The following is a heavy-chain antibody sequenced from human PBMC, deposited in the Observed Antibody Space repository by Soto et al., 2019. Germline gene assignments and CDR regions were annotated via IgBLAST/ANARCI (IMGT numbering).Heavy chain of an antibody. J-gene: IGHJ4*02. D-gene: IGHD5-12*01. CDR3: ASGGQTIIPKD. V-gene: IGHV4-34*01. CDR1: GGSFSGYY. Sequence: KPSETLSLTCAVYGGSFSGYYWSWIRQPPGKGLDWIGEINHGGSTNYNPSLKSRVTISIDTSKNQFSLKLSSVTAADTAVYYCASGGQTIIPKDWGQGTLVTVS. CDR2: INHGGST.